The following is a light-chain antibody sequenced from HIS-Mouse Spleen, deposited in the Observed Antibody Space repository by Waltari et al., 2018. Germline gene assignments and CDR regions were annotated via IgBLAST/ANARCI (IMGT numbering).Light chain of an antibody. CDR1: SPHIGSNT. CDR2: SNN. J-gene: IGLJ2*01. CDR3: AAWDDSLNGVV. Sequence: QSVLTQPPSASGTPGQRVTLSCSGSSPHIGSNTVNWYQQLPGTAPKLLIYSNNQRPSGVPDRFSGSKSGTSASLAISGLQSEDEADYYCAAWDDSLNGVVFGGGTKLTVL. V-gene: IGLV1-44*01.